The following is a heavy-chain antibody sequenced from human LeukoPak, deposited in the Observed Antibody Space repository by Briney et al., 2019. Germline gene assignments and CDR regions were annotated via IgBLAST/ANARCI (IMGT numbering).Heavy chain of an antibody. D-gene: IGHD3-22*01. CDR2: ILTNGNT. Sequence: SETLFLTCTVSGGSINGYFWSWMRQPAGKGLEWIGRILTNGNTDYNPSLNSRVTISVDTSKNQFSLKLSSVTAADTAVYYCASSEYYYDSSGYYYYFDYWGQGTLVTVSS. CDR1: GGSINGYF. CDR3: ASSEYYYDSSGYYYYFDY. V-gene: IGHV4-4*07. J-gene: IGHJ4*02.